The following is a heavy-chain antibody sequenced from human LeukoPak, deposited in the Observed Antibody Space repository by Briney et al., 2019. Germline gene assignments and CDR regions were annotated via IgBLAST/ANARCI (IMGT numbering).Heavy chain of an antibody. Sequence: GGSLRLSCAAFGFTFSSYSMNWVRQAPGKGLEWVSSISSRSSYIYYADSVKGRFTISRDNAKNSLYLQMNSLRAEGTAVYYCARGSPGDCSSTSCFWFGMDVWGQGTTVTVSS. CDR3: ARGSPGDCSSTSCFWFGMDV. CDR1: GFTFSSYS. V-gene: IGHV3-21*01. D-gene: IGHD2-2*01. J-gene: IGHJ6*02. CDR2: ISSRSSYI.